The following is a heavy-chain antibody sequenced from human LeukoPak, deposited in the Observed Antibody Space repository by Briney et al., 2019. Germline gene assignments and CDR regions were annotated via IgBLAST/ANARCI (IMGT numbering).Heavy chain of an antibody. D-gene: IGHD3-10*01. Sequence: PGGSLRLSCAASGFTFSSYDMHWVRQATGKGLEWGSAIGTAGDTYYPGSVKGRFTISRENAKNSLYTQMNSLRAGDTAVYSCAGDRGVGAFDIWGQGTMVTVSS. CDR3: AGDRGVGAFDI. V-gene: IGHV3-13*01. J-gene: IGHJ3*02. CDR1: GFTFSSYD. CDR2: IGTAGDT.